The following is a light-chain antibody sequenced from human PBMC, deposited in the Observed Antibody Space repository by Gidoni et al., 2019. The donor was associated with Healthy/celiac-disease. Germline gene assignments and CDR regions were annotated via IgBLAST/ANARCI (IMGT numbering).Light chain of an antibody. CDR1: KLGDKY. V-gene: IGLV3-1*01. CDR2: QDS. Sequence: SYDLTQPPSVSVHPGQTASITCSGDKLGDKYACWYQQKPGQSPVLVIYQDSKRPSGIPERFSGSNSGNTATLTISGTQAMDEADYYCQAWDSSTGVFGTGTKVTVL. CDR3: QAWDSSTGV. J-gene: IGLJ1*01.